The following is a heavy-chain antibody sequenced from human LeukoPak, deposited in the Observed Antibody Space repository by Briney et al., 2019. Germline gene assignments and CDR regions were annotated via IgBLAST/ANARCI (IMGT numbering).Heavy chain of an antibody. V-gene: IGHV3-66*01. D-gene: IGHD1-14*01. CDR2: IYSAGGT. Sequence: GGSLRLSCAASGFNVNNNYMTWVRQAPGKGLQWVSFIYSAGGTYYADSVKGRFTISRDISKNTLYLQMNSLRADDTAIYYCASAGPGIIAYYYYGMDVWGQGTTVTVSS. CDR3: ASAGPGIIAYYYYGMDV. CDR1: GFNVNNNY. J-gene: IGHJ6*02.